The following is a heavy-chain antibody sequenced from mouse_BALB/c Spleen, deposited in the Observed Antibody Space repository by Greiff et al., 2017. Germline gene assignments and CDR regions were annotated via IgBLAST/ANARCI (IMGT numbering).Heavy chain of an antibody. V-gene: IGHV1-5*01. CDR1: GYTFTSYW. CDR3: TRYDGYPFYAMDY. CDR2: IYPGNSDT. J-gene: IGHJ4*01. D-gene: IGHD2-2*01. Sequence: EVKLQESGTVLARPGASVKMSCKASGYTFTSYWMHWVKQRPGQGLEWIGAIYPGNSDTSYNQKFKGKAKLTAVTSTSTAYMELSSLTNEDSAVYYCTRYDGYPFYAMDYWGQGTSVTVSS.